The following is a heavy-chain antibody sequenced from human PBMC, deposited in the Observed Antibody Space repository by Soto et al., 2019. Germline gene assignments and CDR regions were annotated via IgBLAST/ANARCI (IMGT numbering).Heavy chain of an antibody. CDR1: GGTFSSYT. D-gene: IGHD2-15*01. CDR3: AREIGGYCSGGSCYSQNYYYYMDV. V-gene: IGHV1-69*02. J-gene: IGHJ6*03. CDR2: IIPILGIA. Sequence: QVQLVQSGAEVKKPGSSVKVSCKASGGTFSSYTISWVRQAPGQGLEWMGRIIPILGIANYAQKFQGSVTITADKSTSTAYMELSSLRSEDTAVYYCAREIGGYCSGGSCYSQNYYYYMDVWGKGTTVTVSS.